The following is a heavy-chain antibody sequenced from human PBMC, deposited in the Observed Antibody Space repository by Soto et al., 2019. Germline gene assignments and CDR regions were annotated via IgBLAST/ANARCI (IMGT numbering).Heavy chain of an antibody. CDR1: GFSLSTSGVG. V-gene: IGHV2-5*02. CDR2: IYWDDDK. Sequence: SGPTLVKPTQTLTLTCTFSGFSLSTSGVGVGWIRQPPGKALEWLALIYWDDDKRYSPSLKSRLTITKDTSKNQVVLTMTNMDPVDTATYYCAHSLYDYIWGSYRPTPLIPFDYWGQGTLVTVSS. J-gene: IGHJ4*02. CDR3: AHSLYDYIWGSYRPTPLIPFDY. D-gene: IGHD3-16*02.